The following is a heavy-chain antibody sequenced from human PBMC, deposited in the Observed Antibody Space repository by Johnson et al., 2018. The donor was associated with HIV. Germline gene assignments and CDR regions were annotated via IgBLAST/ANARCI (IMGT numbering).Heavy chain of an antibody. D-gene: IGHD6-19*01. CDR2: ISWNRGRI. V-gene: IGHV3-9*01. Sequence: EVLLLESGGGVVQPGRSLRLSCAASGFTFSSYAMHWVRQAPGRGLEWVSGISWNRGRIGYADSVKGLFTISRDNAKNSLYLQMHSLRPEDTALYYCAKDIFGGSGWHAFDIWGQGTVVSVSS. CDR3: AKDIFGGSGWHAFDI. CDR1: GFTFSSYA. J-gene: IGHJ3*02.